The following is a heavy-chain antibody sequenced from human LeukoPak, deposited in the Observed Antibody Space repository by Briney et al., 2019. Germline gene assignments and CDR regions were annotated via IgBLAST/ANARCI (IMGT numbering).Heavy chain of an antibody. D-gene: IGHD5-24*01. CDR2: ISAYNGNT. Sequence: ASVKVSCKASGYTFTSYGISWVRQAPGQGLEWMGWISAYNGNTNYAQKLQGRVTMTTDTSTSTAYMELRSLRSDDTAVYYCARDGIVEMATITRNYFDYWGQGTLVTVSS. CDR1: GYTFTSYG. CDR3: ARDGIVEMATITRNYFDY. J-gene: IGHJ4*02. V-gene: IGHV1-18*01.